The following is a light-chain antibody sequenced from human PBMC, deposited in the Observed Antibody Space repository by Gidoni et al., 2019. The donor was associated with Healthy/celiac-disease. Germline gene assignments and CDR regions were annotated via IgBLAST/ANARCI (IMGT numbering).Light chain of an antibody. CDR3: QQYNNWPWT. CDR1: QSVSRN. CDR2: GAS. V-gene: IGKV3-15*01. J-gene: IGKJ1*01. Sequence: EIGMTQPPATRSVSPGERATLSGRASQSVSRNLAWYQQKPGQAPRLLIYGASTRATGIPARFSGSGSGTEFTLTISSLQSEDFAVYYCQQYNNWPWTFGQGTNVEIK.